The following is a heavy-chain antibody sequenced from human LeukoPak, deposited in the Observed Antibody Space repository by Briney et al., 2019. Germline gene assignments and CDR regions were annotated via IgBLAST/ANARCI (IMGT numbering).Heavy chain of an antibody. Sequence: GGSLRLSCAASGFTFSSYAMSWVRQAPGKGLEWVSAISGSGGSTYYADSVKGRFTISRDSAKNSLDLQMSSLRAEDTAIYYCAREGLAVADDAFDIWGQGTMVTVFS. V-gene: IGHV3-23*01. CDR3: AREGLAVADDAFDI. D-gene: IGHD6-19*01. CDR2: ISGSGGST. J-gene: IGHJ3*02. CDR1: GFTFSSYA.